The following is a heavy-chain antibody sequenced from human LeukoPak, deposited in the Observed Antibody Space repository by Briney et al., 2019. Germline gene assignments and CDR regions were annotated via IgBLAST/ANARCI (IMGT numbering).Heavy chain of an antibody. Sequence: TSETLSPTCTVYGGSFSGYYWSWIRQPPGKGLEWIGEINHSGSTNYNPSLKSRVTISVDTSKNQFSLKLSSVTAADTAVYYCARVGRYYYDSSGYYRIDYWGQGTLVTVSS. D-gene: IGHD3-22*01. CDR1: GGSFSGYY. CDR3: ARVGRYYYDSSGYYRIDY. V-gene: IGHV4-34*01. J-gene: IGHJ4*02. CDR2: INHSGST.